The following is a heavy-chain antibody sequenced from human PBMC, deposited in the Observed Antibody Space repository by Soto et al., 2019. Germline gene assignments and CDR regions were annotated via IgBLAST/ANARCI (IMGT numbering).Heavy chain of an antibody. CDR1: GYTFTSYG. CDR2: ISAYNGNT. V-gene: IGHV1-18*01. D-gene: IGHD5-18*01. J-gene: IGHJ4*02. Sequence: ASVKVSCKASGYTFTSYGISWVRQAPGQGLEWMGWISAYNGNTNYAQKLQGRVTITADESTSTAYMELSSLRSEDTAVYYCARDREYSYGPFDYWGQGTLVTVSS. CDR3: ARDREYSYGPFDY.